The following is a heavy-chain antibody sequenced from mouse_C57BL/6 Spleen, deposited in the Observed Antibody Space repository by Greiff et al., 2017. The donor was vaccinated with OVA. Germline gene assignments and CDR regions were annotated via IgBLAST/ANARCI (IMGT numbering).Heavy chain of an antibody. Sequence: VQLKESGTVLARPGASVKMSCKTSGYTFTSYWMHWVKQRPGQGLEWIGAIYPGTSDTSYNQKFKGKAKLTAVTSASTAYMELSSLTNEDSAVYYCTRRDYYGSSSFSYAMDDWGQGTSVTVSS. CDR1: GYTFTSYW. J-gene: IGHJ4*01. CDR2: IYPGTSDT. D-gene: IGHD1-1*01. CDR3: TRRDYYGSSSFSYAMDD. V-gene: IGHV1-5*01.